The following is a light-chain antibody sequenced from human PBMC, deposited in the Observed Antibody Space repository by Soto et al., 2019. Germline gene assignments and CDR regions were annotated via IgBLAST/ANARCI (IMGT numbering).Light chain of an antibody. J-gene: IGKJ1*01. CDR3: QQSYSTPRT. Sequence: DIQMTQSPSSLSASVVYIVTISFRARQSVSRYLNWYQHKPGKAPKLLISSISTLQTGVPSRFSGSGSGTDFTLTTSSLQPEDFGTYYCQQSYSTPRTFGQGTKVDIK. CDR1: QSVSRY. V-gene: IGKV1-39*01. CDR2: SIS.